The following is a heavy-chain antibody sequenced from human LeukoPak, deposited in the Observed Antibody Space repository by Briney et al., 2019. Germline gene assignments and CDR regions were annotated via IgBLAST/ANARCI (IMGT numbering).Heavy chain of an antibody. CDR3: AKTGGATNFGPLDS. CDR1: GFTFSNYA. V-gene: IGHV3-23*01. Sequence: GGSLRLSCVGSGFTFSNYAMTWVRQAQGQGLERVSALRNSGSSPYYADSVKGRFTISRDNSQNTLYLQMDSLRAEDTAVYYCAKTGGATNFGPLDSWGQGTLVFVSS. J-gene: IGHJ4*02. CDR2: LRNSGSSP. D-gene: IGHD1-26*01.